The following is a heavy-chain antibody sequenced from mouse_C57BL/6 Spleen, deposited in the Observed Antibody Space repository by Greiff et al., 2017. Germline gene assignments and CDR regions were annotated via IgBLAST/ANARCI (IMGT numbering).Heavy chain of an antibody. V-gene: IGHV1-55*01. D-gene: IGHD2-4*01. CDR2: IYPGSGST. Sequence: QVQLQQPGAELVKPGASVKMSCKASGYTFTSYWITWVKQRPGQGLEWIGDIYPGSGSTNYNEKFKSKATLTVDTSSSTAYMQPSSLTSEDSAVYYCARWNDYHPLFDYWGQGTTLTVSS. J-gene: IGHJ2*01. CDR1: GYTFTSYW. CDR3: ARWNDYHPLFDY.